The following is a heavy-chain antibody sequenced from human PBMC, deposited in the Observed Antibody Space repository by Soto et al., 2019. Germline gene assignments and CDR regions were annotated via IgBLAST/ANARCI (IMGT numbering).Heavy chain of an antibody. CDR3: ARSMIVPVGNWFDT. Sequence: PTTMHRSETLPLRANILGFSLTSNRVGLGCIRKPPGKALEWLALVDWDDDKRYSPSLKSRLTITKDTSTNQVVLTMTNMDPVDRGTYYCARSMIVPVGNWFDTWGQGIQVTV. CDR1: GFSLTSNRVG. J-gene: IGHJ5*02. D-gene: IGHD3-22*01. V-gene: IGHV2-5*02. CDR2: VDWDDDK.